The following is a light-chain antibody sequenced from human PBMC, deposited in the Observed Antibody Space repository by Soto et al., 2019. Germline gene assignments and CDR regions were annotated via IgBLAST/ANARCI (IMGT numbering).Light chain of an antibody. V-gene: IGKV1-39*01. CDR1: QSISSY. CDR3: QQRYSTPPWT. CDR2: AAS. Sequence: DIQMTQSPSSLSASVGDRVTITCRASQSISSYLNWYQQEPGKAPKLLIYAASSLQSGVPSRFSGSGYGTDFTLTISSLQPEDFATYYCQQRYSTPPWTFGQGTKVEIK. J-gene: IGKJ1*01.